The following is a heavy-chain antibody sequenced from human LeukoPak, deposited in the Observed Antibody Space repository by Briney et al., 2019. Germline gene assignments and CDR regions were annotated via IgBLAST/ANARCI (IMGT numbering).Heavy chain of an antibody. CDR1: GYTFSRFN. V-gene: IGHV3-21*01. CDR2: ISSSSSYI. J-gene: IGHJ5*02. CDR3: ATRRVAACTS. Sequence: PGGPVRLFCAASGYTFSRFNKICLRQAPGKGLEWVSSISSSSSYIYYADSVKGRFTISRDNAKNSLYLQMNSLRAEDTAGYYCATRRVAACTSWGQGTLVTVSS. D-gene: IGHD6-13*01.